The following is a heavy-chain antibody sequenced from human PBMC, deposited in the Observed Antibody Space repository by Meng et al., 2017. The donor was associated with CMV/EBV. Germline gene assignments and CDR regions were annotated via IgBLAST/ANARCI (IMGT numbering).Heavy chain of an antibody. Sequence: SYISRGSNHRPPGQQLAWKGTECIRRINNGGTTNYNPPIKTRVTISVHSSKNQFSLKLSSVTAEDTAVYSCARDLGDGYNSENWFEPWGQGTLVTVSS. D-gene: IGHD5-24*01. V-gene: IGHV4-61*02. CDR1: SYISRGSNH. J-gene: IGHJ5*02. CDR2: INNGGTT. CDR3: ARDLGDGYNSENWFEP.